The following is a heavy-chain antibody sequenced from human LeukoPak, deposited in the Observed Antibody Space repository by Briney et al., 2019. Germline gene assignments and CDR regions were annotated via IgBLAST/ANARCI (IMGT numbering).Heavy chain of an antibody. CDR2: VSSGGGTT. V-gene: IGHV3-23*01. CDR3: AKSATVGIKAPFDC. D-gene: IGHD1-26*01. J-gene: IGHJ4*02. CDR1: EFTLSDYA. Sequence: GSLRLSCAASEFTLSDYAMSWVRQAPGMGLEWVSTVSSGGGTTHYADSVKGRFTISRNNSKNTLSLQMSSLRAEDTAVYYCAKSATVGIKAPFDCWGQGALVTVSS.